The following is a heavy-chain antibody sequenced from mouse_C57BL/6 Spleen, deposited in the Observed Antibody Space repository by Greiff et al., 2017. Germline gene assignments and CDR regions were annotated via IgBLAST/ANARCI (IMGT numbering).Heavy chain of an antibody. CDR3: TRSSSNCLWYFDV. CDR2: IDPETGGT. Sequence: QVQLQQSGAELVRPGASVTLSCKASGYTFTDYEMHWVKQTPVHGLEWIGAIDPETGGTAYNQKFKGKAILTADKSSSTAYMELRSLTSEDSAVYYCTRSSSNCLWYFDVWGTGTTVTVSS. D-gene: IGHD2-5*01. J-gene: IGHJ1*03. CDR1: GYTFTDYE. V-gene: IGHV1-15*01.